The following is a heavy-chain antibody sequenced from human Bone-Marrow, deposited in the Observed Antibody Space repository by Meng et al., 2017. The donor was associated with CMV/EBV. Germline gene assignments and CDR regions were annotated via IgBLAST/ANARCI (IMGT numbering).Heavy chain of an antibody. CDR1: GYTFTSYD. CDR3: ARTMRIRHMVLRIFPRGYDGMDV. D-gene: IGHD3-3*01. V-gene: IGHV1-8*01. CDR2: MNPNSGNT. Sequence: ASVKVSCKASGYTFTSYDINWVRQATGQGLEWMGWMNPNSGNTGYAQKFQGRVTMTRNTSISTAYMELSSLRSEDTAVYYCARTMRIRHMVLRIFPRGYDGMDVWGQGTTVTVSS. J-gene: IGHJ6*02.